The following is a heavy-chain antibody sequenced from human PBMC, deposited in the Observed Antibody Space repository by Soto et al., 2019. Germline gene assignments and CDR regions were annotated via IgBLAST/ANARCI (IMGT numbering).Heavy chain of an antibody. CDR3: ARGCTNGVCYGYCYYGMDV. CDR1: GFTFNSYT. V-gene: IGHV3-21*01. CDR2: ISSSSDYI. D-gene: IGHD2-8*01. Sequence: EVQLVESGGGLVRPGGSLRLSCAASGFTFNSYTMNWVRQAPGKGLEWVSSISSSSDYIYYADSVKGRFTISRDNAKNSLYLQMNSLRAEDTAVYYCARGCTNGVCYGYCYYGMDVWGQGTTVTVSS. J-gene: IGHJ6*02.